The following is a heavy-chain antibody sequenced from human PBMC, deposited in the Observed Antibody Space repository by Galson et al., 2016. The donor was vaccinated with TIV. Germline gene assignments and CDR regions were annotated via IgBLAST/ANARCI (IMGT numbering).Heavy chain of an antibody. J-gene: IGHJ4*02. Sequence: SLRLSCAASGFTFSAYAMTWVRQGPGKGPEWVSLVSGSGYSTYYADSVKGRFTISRDNSKNTVYLQMSGLKDEDTAVYYCAKGAAWDTSMGWLGFWFDYWGQGTPVTVSS. CDR3: AKGAAWDTSMGWLGFWFDY. V-gene: IGHV3-23*01. CDR1: GFTFSAYA. CDR2: VSGSGYST. D-gene: IGHD5-18*01.